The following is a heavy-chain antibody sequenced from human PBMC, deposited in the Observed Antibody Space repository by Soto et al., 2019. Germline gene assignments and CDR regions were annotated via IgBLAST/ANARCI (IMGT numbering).Heavy chain of an antibody. Sequence: QVQLQESGPGLVKPSQTLSLAGTVSGGSVGSGEYYYIWIRQPPGKGLEWIVYISDSGITNYTPSLKGRVTMSLDKSNNQVSPNLSSVTAADTAVYVSDRDVAHGYTENVWGQGTMVTVSS. V-gene: IGHV4-30-4*01. CDR1: GGSVGSGEYY. CDR2: ISDSGIT. J-gene: IGHJ3*01. CDR3: DRDVAHGYTENV. D-gene: IGHD5-18*01.